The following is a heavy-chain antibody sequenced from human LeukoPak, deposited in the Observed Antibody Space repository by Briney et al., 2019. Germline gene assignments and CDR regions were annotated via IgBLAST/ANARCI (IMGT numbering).Heavy chain of an antibody. Sequence: SQTLSLTCTVSGGSISSGRYYWSWIRQPPGKGLEWIGSIYYSGSTYYKTSLKSRLTISVDTSKNQFSLKLSSVTAADTAVYYCASTAMDSSYYFHYWGQGTLVTVSS. D-gene: IGHD5-18*01. CDR3: ASTAMDSSYYFHY. V-gene: IGHV4-39*01. CDR2: IYYSGST. CDR1: GGSISSGRYY. J-gene: IGHJ4*02.